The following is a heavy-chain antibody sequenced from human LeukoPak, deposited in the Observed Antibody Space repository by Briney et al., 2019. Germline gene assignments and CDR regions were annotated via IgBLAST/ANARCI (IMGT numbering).Heavy chain of an antibody. CDR3: ARDDGSGSSPDY. Sequence: GGSLRLSCAGSAFTFSSYSMNWVRQAPGKGLEWVAVIWYDGSNKYYADSVKGRFTISRDNSKNTLYLQMNSLRAEDTAVYYCARDDGSGSSPDYWGQGTLVTVSS. CDR2: IWYDGSNK. V-gene: IGHV3-33*08. D-gene: IGHD3-10*01. CDR1: AFTFSSYS. J-gene: IGHJ4*02.